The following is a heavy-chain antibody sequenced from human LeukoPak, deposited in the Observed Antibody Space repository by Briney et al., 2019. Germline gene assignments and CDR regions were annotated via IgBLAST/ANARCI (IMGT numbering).Heavy chain of an antibody. D-gene: IGHD4-17*01. J-gene: IGHJ6*02. Sequence: GGSLRLSCTASGFTFGDYAMSWVRQAPGKGLEWVGFIRSKAYGGTTEYAASVKGRFTISRDDSKSIAYLQMNSLKTEDTAVYYCTRDSSEHDYGDYVPKPARSGYYYYGMDVWGQGTTVTVSS. CDR3: TRDSSEHDYGDYVPKPARSGYYYYGMDV. V-gene: IGHV3-49*04. CDR1: GFTFGDYA. CDR2: IRSKAYGGTT.